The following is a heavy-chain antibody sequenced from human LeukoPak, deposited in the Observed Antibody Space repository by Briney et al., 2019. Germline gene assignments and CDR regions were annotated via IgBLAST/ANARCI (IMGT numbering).Heavy chain of an antibody. D-gene: IGHD3-10*01. CDR1: GYSFTSYW. J-gene: IGHJ5*02. Sequence: GESLKISCKGSGYSFTSYWISWVRQMHGKGLEWMGRIDPSDSYTNYSPSFQGHVTISADKSISTAYLQWSSLKASDTAMYYCARLVYGSGSYYNGWFDPWGQGTLVTVSS. CDR3: ARLVYGSGSYYNGWFDP. V-gene: IGHV5-10-1*01. CDR2: IDPSDSYT.